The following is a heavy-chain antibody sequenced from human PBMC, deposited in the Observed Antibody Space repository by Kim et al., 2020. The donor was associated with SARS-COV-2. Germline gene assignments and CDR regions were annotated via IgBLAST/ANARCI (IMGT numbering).Heavy chain of an antibody. CDR1: GGSISSYY. D-gene: IGHD3-22*01. Sequence: SETLSLTCTVSGGSISSYYWSWIRQPPGKGLEWIGYIYYSGSTNYNPSLKSRVTISVDTSKNQFSLKLSSVTAADTAVYYCARGDYYDSSGLVYYWGQGTLVTVSS. CDR3: ARGDYYDSSGLVYY. J-gene: IGHJ4*02. CDR2: IYYSGST. V-gene: IGHV4-59*08.